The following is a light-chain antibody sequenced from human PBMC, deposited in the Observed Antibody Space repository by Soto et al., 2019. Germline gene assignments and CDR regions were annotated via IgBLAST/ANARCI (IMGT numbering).Light chain of an antibody. V-gene: IGKV3-11*01. J-gene: IGKJ3*01. CDR3: QQRFTWPS. Sequence: ETVLTQSPAILSLSPGERATLSCRASQSISSYLAWYQQKPGQAPRLLIYDASNRATGIPARFSGSGSGTDFTLTISSLELEDFAVYYCQQRFTWPSFGPGTKVDIK. CDR1: QSISSY. CDR2: DAS.